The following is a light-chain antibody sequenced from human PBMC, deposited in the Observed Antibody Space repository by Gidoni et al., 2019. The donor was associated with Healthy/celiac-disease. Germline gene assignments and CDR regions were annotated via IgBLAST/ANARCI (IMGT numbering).Light chain of an antibody. J-gene: IGKJ1*01. CDR2: VAS. CDR3: QQYGSSPQT. Sequence: EIELTQSPGTLSLSPGERATLSCRAIQSVSSSYLAWYQQKPGPAPRLLIYVASSRATGIPDRFSGSGSGTDFTLTISRLEPEDFAVYYCQQYGSSPQTFGQGTKVEIK. CDR1: QSVSSSY. V-gene: IGKV3-20*01.